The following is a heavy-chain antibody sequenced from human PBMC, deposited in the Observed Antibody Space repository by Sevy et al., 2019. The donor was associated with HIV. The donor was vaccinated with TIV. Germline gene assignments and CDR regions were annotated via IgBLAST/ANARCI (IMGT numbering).Heavy chain of an antibody. D-gene: IGHD2-8*01. CDR2: ISSSSSYI. Sequence: GGSLRLSCAASGFTFSDHNMNWVRQAPGKGLEWVSSISSSSSYIYYADSVKGRFTVSRDNGKSSMTLQMNSLRVEDTAIYYCARDTGKFCTNGVCYPLGNWGRRTLVTVSS. V-gene: IGHV3-21*01. CDR3: ARDTGKFCTNGVCYPLGN. J-gene: IGHJ4*02. CDR1: GFTFSDHN.